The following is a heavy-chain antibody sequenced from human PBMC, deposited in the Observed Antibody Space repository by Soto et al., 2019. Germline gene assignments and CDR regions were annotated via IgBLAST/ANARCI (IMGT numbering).Heavy chain of an antibody. D-gene: IGHD3-3*01. CDR1: GGSFSGYY. J-gene: IGHJ6*02. V-gene: IGHV4-34*01. Sequence: SETLSLTCAVYGGSFSGYYWSWIRQPPGKGLEWIGEINHSGSTNYNPSLKSRVTISVDTSKNQFSLKLSSVTAADTAVYYCARVRLDDFWSGYYPLLYYYGMDVWCQGTTVT. CDR2: INHSGST. CDR3: ARVRLDDFWSGYYPLLYYYGMDV.